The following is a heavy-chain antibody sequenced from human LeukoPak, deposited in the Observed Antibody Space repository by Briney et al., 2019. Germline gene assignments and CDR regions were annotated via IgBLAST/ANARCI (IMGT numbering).Heavy chain of an antibody. V-gene: IGHV4-59*04. D-gene: IGHD3-22*01. CDR1: GGSISSYY. Sequence: SETLSLTCTVSGGSISSYYWSWIRQPPGKGLEWIGNIYHSGPTYYNPSLKSRVTISVDTSKTQFSLKLSSVTAADTAVYYCARHDLLYYYDSSGPAWFDPWGQGTLVTVSS. CDR2: IYHSGPT. J-gene: IGHJ5*02. CDR3: ARHDLLYYYDSSGPAWFDP.